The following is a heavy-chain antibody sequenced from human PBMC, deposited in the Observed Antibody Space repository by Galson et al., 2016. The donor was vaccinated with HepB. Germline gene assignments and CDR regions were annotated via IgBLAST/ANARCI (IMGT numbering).Heavy chain of an antibody. Sequence: SETLSLTCTVSGGSISSSNYYWTWVRQPPGQGLEWIGSINHSGTTFYNEPLNIRVTMSVDTSKSQISLQLTCVTAADAAVYYCASLIILGSGNFFDFWGQGTLVTVSS. CDR3: ASLIILGSGNFFDF. V-gene: IGHV4-39*01. CDR2: INHSGTT. CDR1: GGSISSSNYY. D-gene: IGHD3-10*01. J-gene: IGHJ4*02.